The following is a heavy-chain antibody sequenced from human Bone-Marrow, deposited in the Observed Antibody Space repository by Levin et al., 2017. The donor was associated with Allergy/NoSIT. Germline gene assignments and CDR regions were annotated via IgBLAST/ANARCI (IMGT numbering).Heavy chain of an antibody. Sequence: GESLKISCTASGFTFGDYAMSWVRQAPGKGLEWVGFIRSKAYGGTTEYAASVKGRFTISRDDSKSIAYLQMNSLKTEDTAVYYCTRGLPSSGWRYYYYFYMDVWGKGTTVTVSS. D-gene: IGHD6-19*01. CDR2: IRSKAYGGTT. CDR1: GFTFGDYA. J-gene: IGHJ6*03. CDR3: TRGLPSSGWRYYYYFYMDV. V-gene: IGHV3-49*04.